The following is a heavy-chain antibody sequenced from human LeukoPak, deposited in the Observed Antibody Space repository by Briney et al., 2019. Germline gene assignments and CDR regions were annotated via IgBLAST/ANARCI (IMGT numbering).Heavy chain of an antibody. D-gene: IGHD6-19*01. CDR2: IYYSGST. CDR3: ARSSGGWYHQRGPFDY. V-gene: IGHV4-59*08. CDR1: GGALSSYY. J-gene: IGHJ4*02. Sequence: SETLSLTCTVSGGALSSYYWSWIRQPPGKGLEWVGYIYYSGSTNYNPSLKSRVTISVDTSKNQFSLKLSSVTAADTAVYYCARSSGGWYHQRGPFDYWGQGTLVTVSS.